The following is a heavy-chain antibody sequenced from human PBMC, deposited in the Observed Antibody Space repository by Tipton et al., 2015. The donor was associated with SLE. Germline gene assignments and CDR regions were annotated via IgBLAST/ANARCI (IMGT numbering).Heavy chain of an antibody. Sequence: TLSLTCSVSGASIRSRYWGWIRRPPGKGLEWIGYIYHSGYSSTNYNPSLKSRVTLSVDTSKNQCFLKLNSVTAADTAVYYCARRGVVSRFDPWGQGTLVTVSS. CDR1: GASIRSRY. CDR3: ARRGVVSRFDP. D-gene: IGHD2-8*02. CDR2: IYHSGYSST. V-gene: IGHV4-59*08. J-gene: IGHJ5*02.